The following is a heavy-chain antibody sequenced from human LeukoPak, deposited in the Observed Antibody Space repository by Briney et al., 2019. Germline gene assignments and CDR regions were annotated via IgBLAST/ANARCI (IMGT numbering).Heavy chain of an antibody. D-gene: IGHD3-10*01. V-gene: IGHV3-30*03. CDR2: ISYDGSNK. Sequence: PGGSLRLSCAASGFTFSSYGMHWVRQAPGKGLEWVAVISYDGSNKYYADSVKGRFTISRDNSKNTLYLQMNSLRAEDTAVYYCAREGPPRGLDYWGQGTLVTVSS. J-gene: IGHJ4*02. CDR1: GFTFSSYG. CDR3: AREGPPRGLDY.